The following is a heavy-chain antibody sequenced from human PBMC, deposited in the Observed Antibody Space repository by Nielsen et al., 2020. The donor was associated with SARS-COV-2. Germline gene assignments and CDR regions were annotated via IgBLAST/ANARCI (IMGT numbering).Heavy chain of an antibody. CDR3: AKDMRPVAGPIDY. J-gene: IGHJ4*02. Sequence: SLKISCAASGFTFDDYATHWVRQAPGKGLEWVSGISWNSGSIGYADSVKGRFTISRDNAKNSLYLQMNSLRAEDTALYYCAKDMRPVAGPIDYWGQGTLVTVSS. V-gene: IGHV3-9*01. CDR2: ISWNSGSI. CDR1: GFTFDDYA. D-gene: IGHD6-19*01.